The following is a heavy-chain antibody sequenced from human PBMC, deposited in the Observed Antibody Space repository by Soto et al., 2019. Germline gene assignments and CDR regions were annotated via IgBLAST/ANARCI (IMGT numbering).Heavy chain of an antibody. CDR2: MTSSSSHT. J-gene: IGHJ4*02. CDR1: GFTFSSYS. Sequence: EVRLVESGGGLVKPGGSLRLSCAASGFTFSSYSMNWVRQAPGKGLEWVSSMTSSSSHTYYADSVKGRFTISRDNAKNSLFLQMNSLRAEDTAVYYCGRVASSSSWTPDYLGQGTLVTVSS. CDR3: GRVASSSSWTPDY. V-gene: IGHV3-21*01. D-gene: IGHD6-13*01.